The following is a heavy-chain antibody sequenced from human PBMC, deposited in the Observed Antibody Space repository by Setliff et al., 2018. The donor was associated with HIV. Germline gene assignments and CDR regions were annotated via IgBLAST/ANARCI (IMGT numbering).Heavy chain of an antibody. CDR1: GGSISSGGYF. J-gene: IGHJ5*02. D-gene: IGHD3-22*01. CDR3: ARGNNGYYYDSSGYYH. Sequence: SETLSLTCTVSGGSISSGGYFWSWIRQPPGKGLEWIGEINHSGSTNYNPSLKSRVTISVDTSKNQFSLKLSSVTAADTAVYYCARGNNGYYYDSSGYYHWGQGTLVTVSS. CDR2: INHSGST. V-gene: IGHV4-39*07.